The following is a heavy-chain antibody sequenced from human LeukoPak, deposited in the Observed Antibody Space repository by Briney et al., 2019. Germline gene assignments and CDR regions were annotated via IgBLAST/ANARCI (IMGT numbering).Heavy chain of an antibody. D-gene: IGHD3-16*01. V-gene: IGHV4-31*03. Sequence: SQTLPLTCTVSDGSISSGGYYWSWIRQHPGKGLEWIGYIYYSGSTNYNPSLKSRVTISVDTSKNQFSLKLSSVTAADTAVYYCARIVTARGIWFDPWGQGTLVTVSS. CDR3: ARIVTARGIWFDP. CDR1: DGSISSGGYY. J-gene: IGHJ5*02. CDR2: IYYSGST.